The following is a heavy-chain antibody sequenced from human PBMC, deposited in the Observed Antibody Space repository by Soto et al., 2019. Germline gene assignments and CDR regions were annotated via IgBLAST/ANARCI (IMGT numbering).Heavy chain of an antibody. CDR1: GYTLTELS. CDR2: FDPEDGET. CDR3: ATPRGYDILTGHQNFDY. V-gene: IGHV1-24*01. J-gene: IGHJ4*02. Sequence: QVQLVQSGAEVKKPGASVKVSCKVSGYTLTELSMHWVRQAPGKGLEWMGGFDPEDGETIYAQKFQGRVTMNEDTSTDTAYMELSSLRSEDTAVYYCATPRGYDILTGHQNFDYWGQGTLVTVSS. D-gene: IGHD3-9*01.